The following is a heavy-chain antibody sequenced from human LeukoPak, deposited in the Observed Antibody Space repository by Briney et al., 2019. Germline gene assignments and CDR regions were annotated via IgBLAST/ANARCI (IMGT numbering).Heavy chain of an antibody. Sequence: GGSLRLSCAAFGFTFSSYWMHWVRQAPGKGLVWVSRINSDGSSTIYADSVKGRFTISRDNAKNTLYLQMNSLRAEDTAVYHCAKGYSYNYADYWGQGTLVTVSS. CDR3: AKGYSYNYADY. D-gene: IGHD5-18*01. J-gene: IGHJ4*02. CDR1: GFTFSSYW. V-gene: IGHV3-74*01. CDR2: INSDGSST.